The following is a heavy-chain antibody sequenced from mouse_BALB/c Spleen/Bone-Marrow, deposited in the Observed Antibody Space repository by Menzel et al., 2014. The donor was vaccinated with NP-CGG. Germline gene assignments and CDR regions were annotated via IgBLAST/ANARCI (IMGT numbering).Heavy chain of an antibody. CDR1: GYTFSSYW. J-gene: IGHJ2*01. D-gene: IGHD2-1*01. Sequence: QVQLQQPGAELMKPGASMKISCKATGYTFSSYWIEWVKQRPGHGLEWIGEILPGSGSTNYNEQFKGKATFTADASSSTAYMELSSLTSEDSAVYYSARFYYGNPTGYFDYWGQGTPLTVSS. CDR2: ILPGSGST. V-gene: IGHV1-9*01. CDR3: ARFYYGNPTGYFDY.